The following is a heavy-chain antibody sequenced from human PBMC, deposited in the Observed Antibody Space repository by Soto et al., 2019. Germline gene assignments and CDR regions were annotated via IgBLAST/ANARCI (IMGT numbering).Heavy chain of an antibody. CDR2: IGTAGDT. Sequence: EMQLVEYGGGLVQPGGSLRLSCAASGFTFSSYDMHWVRQATGKGLEWVSAIGTAGDTYYPGSVKGRFTISRENAKNSLYLQMNSLRAGDTAVYYCARDCSGGSCYSTYGMDVWGQGTTVTVSS. CDR3: ARDCSGGSCYSTYGMDV. CDR1: GFTFSSYD. V-gene: IGHV3-13*01. D-gene: IGHD2-15*01. J-gene: IGHJ6*02.